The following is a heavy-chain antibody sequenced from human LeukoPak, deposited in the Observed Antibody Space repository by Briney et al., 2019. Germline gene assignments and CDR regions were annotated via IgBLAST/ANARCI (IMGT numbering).Heavy chain of an antibody. D-gene: IGHD2-15*01. J-gene: IGHJ4*02. CDR1: GFTVSSTY. Sequence: PGGSLRLSCAASGFTVSSTYMTWVRQAPGKGLEWVSLIYSGGTTYHADSAKGRFTISRDNYKNTLYLQMNSLRVEDTAVYYCARAPPGYCSGGSCYPFDYWGQGTLVTVSS. V-gene: IGHV3-66*02. CDR2: IYSGGTT. CDR3: ARAPPGYCSGGSCYPFDY.